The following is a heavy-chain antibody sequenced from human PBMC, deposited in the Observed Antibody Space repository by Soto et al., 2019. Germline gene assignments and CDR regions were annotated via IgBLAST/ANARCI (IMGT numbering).Heavy chain of an antibody. CDR3: ARGYCSGGSCYPWDYYYGMDD. V-gene: IGHV3-23*01. CDR1: GFTFSSYA. Sequence: GGSLRLSCAASGFTFSSYAMSWVRQAPGKGLEWVSAISGSGGSTYYADSVKGRFTISRDNSKNTLYLQMNSLRAEDTAVYYCARGYCSGGSCYPWDYYYGMDDWGQGTTVTVSS. D-gene: IGHD2-15*01. J-gene: IGHJ6*02. CDR2: ISGSGGST.